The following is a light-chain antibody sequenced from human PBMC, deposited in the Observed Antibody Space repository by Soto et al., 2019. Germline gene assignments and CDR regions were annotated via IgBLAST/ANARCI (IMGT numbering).Light chain of an antibody. Sequence: ETVLTQSPGTLSLSPGERATLSCRASQSVSSNYLAWFQQKSGQAPRPLIYGASSRATGIPARFSASGSGTDFTLTISDVQPEDFALYYCHQRQSWPRTFGQGTKVDIK. CDR3: HQRQSWPRT. V-gene: IGKV3-11*01. CDR1: QSVSSN. CDR2: GAS. J-gene: IGKJ1*01.